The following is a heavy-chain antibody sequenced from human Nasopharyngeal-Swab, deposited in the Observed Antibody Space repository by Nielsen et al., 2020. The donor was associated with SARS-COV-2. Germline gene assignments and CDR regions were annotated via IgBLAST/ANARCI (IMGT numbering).Heavy chain of an antibody. D-gene: IGHD5-24*01. CDR2: TRYDGNNE. V-gene: IGHV3-30*02. J-gene: IGHJ3*02. Sequence: GESLKISCGASGFTFSSYGMHWVRQAPGKGLEWVAFTRYDGNNEYYGDSVKGRFTTSGDNSKNTLYLHMSSLRAEDTAVYYCAKSRDGYNYDAFHIWGHGTMVTVSS. CDR1: GFTFSSYG. CDR3: AKSRDGYNYDAFHI.